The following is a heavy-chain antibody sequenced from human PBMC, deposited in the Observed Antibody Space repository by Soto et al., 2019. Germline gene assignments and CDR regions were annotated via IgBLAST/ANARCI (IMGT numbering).Heavy chain of an antibody. CDR1: GGSITSNW. CDR2: IFHTGSA. V-gene: IGHV4-4*02. Sequence: QVQLQESGPGLMKPSGTLSLTCAVSGGSITSNWWSWVRQPPGKGLEWIAEIFHTGSANYNPSLMSRITISIDKSKNHLSLNLNSVTAADTAVYYCARHIAVSGTRGFDHWGQGTLVTVSS. D-gene: IGHD2-21*01. J-gene: IGHJ4*02. CDR3: ARHIAVSGTRGFDH.